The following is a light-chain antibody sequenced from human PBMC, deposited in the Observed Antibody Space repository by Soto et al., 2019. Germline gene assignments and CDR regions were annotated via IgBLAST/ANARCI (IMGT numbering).Light chain of an antibody. V-gene: IGKV4-1*01. J-gene: IGKJ2*01. CDR3: QQYYSNPET. CDR1: QSVLYNSNNKNY. Sequence: DFVMTQSPDSLAVSLGERATLNCKSSQSVLYNSNNKNYLAWYQQKPGQPPKLLFYWASTREPGVPDRFSGSGSGTDFTPTISSLQAEDVAVYYCQQYYSNPETFGQGTKLEIK. CDR2: WAS.